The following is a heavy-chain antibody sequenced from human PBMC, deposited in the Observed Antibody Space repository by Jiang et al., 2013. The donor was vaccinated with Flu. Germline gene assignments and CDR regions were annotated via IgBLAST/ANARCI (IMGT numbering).Heavy chain of an antibody. V-gene: IGHV1-69*01. CDR2: IVPIFGTT. CDR3: ARSVTRADAFNI. Sequence: SGAEVXKPGSSVKVSCKASGSTVSSFTITWVRQAPGQGLEWVGVIVPIFGTTKYAQKFQGRVTITADESTGTAYMELSSLRPEDTAVYYCARSVTRADAFNIWGQGTMITVSS. D-gene: IGHD3-16*02. CDR1: GSTVSSFT. J-gene: IGHJ3*02.